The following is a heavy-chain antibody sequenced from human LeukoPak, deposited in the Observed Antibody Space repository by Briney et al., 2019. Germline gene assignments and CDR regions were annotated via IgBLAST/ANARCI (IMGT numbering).Heavy chain of an antibody. CDR1: GFIFSNYA. D-gene: IGHD3-3*01. Sequence: GGSLRLSCAASGFIFSNYAMSWVRQAPGKGLEWVSAISGSGVDTYYTDSVKGRFTISRDNSKNRLYVQMNSLRDDDTAVYYCAKTVGTDDFWRGVLDYWGQGTPVTASS. J-gene: IGHJ4*02. CDR3: AKTVGTDDFWRGVLDY. CDR2: ISGSGVDT. V-gene: IGHV3-23*01.